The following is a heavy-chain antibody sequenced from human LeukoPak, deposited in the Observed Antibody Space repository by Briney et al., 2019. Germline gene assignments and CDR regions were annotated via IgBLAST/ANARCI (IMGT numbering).Heavy chain of an antibody. Sequence: PSETLSLTCTVSGGSISSYYWSWIRQPPGKGLEWIGYIYYSGSTNYNPSLKSRVTISVDTSKNQFSLKLSSVTAADTAVYYCARDQGGATPFDYWGQGTLVTVSS. J-gene: IGHJ4*02. CDR1: GGSISSYY. CDR3: ARDQGGATPFDY. D-gene: IGHD1-26*01. CDR2: IYYSGST. V-gene: IGHV4-59*01.